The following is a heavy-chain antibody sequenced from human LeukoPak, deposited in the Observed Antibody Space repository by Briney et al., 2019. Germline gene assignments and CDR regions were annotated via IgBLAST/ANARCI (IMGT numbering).Heavy chain of an antibody. Sequence: GGSLRLSCAASGFTFSGSAMHWVRQASGQGLEWVGRIRSKANSYATAYAASVKGRFTISRDDSKNTAYLQMNSLKTEDTAVYYCTSLEMDYYDSSPFDYWGQGTLVTVSA. CDR3: TSLEMDYYDSSPFDY. CDR2: IRSKANSYAT. CDR1: GFTFSGSA. D-gene: IGHD3-22*01. V-gene: IGHV3-73*01. J-gene: IGHJ4*02.